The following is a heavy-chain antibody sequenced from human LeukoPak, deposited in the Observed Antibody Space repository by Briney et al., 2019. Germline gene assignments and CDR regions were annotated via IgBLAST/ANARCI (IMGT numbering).Heavy chain of an antibody. V-gene: IGHV4-59*01. J-gene: IGHJ3*02. CDR2: ISNGGST. D-gene: IGHD1-1*01. CDR3: VRLQPNTGEWAFDI. CDR1: GGSISTYY. Sequence: SETLSLICTVSGGSISTYYWSWIRQPPGEGLEWIGYISNGGSTNYNPSLKSRVTISVDTSKNQLSLKLSSVTAADTAVYHCVRLQPNTGEWAFDIWGQGTMVSVSS.